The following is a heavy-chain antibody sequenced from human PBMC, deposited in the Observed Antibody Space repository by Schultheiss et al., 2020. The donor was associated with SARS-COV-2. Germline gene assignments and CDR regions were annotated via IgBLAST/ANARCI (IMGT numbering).Heavy chain of an antibody. D-gene: IGHD5-12*01. Sequence: ETLSLTCAASGFTFSSYWMSWVRQAPGKGLEWVANIKQDGSEKYYVDSVKGRFTISRDNAKNSLYLQMNSLRAEDTAVYYCARDGLNWYFDLWGRGTLVTVSS. V-gene: IGHV3-7*03. CDR2: IKQDGSEK. J-gene: IGHJ2*01. CDR1: GFTFSSYW. CDR3: ARDGLNWYFDL.